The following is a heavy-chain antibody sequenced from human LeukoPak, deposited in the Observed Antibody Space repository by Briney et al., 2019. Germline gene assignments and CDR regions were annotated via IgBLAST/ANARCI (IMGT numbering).Heavy chain of an antibody. CDR3: ATRGSDFWSGFDY. V-gene: IGHV1-24*01. CDR2: FDPENAEI. CDR1: GNTLRELP. D-gene: IGHD3-3*01. J-gene: IGHJ4*02. Sequence: ASVKVSCKLSGNTLRELPIQWVRQAGGKGLEWMAGFDPENAEIVYAQKFQGRVTMTEDTSTNTAYMELTSLTSDATALYYCATRGSDFWSGFDYWGQGTQVTVSS.